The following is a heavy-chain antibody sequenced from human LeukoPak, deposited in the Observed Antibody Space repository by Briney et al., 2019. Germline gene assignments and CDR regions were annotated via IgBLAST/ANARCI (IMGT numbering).Heavy chain of an antibody. CDR2: ISGSGGST. J-gene: IGHJ4*02. CDR3: AKGVGYCSGGSCQQSDY. V-gene: IGHV3-23*01. CDR1: GFTFSSSA. D-gene: IGHD2-15*01. Sequence: GGSLRLSCAASGFTFSSSAMSWVRQAPGKGLKWVSAISGSGGSTYYADSVKGRITISRDNSKNTLYLQMNSLRAEDTAVYYCAKGVGYCSGGSCQQSDYWGQGTLVTVSS.